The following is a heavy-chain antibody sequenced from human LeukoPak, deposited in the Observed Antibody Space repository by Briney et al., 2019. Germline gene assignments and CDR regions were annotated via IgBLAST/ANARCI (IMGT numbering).Heavy chain of an antibody. Sequence: ASVKVSCKASGYTFTSYYMHWVRQAPGQGLEWMGIVNPSGGSTSYAQKFQGRVTMTRDTSTSTVYMELSSLRSEDTAVYYCARLRIWEAFDIWGQGTMVTVSS. CDR3: ARLRIWEAFDI. D-gene: IGHD3-16*01. CDR2: VNPSGGST. V-gene: IGHV1-46*01. J-gene: IGHJ3*02. CDR1: GYTFTSYY.